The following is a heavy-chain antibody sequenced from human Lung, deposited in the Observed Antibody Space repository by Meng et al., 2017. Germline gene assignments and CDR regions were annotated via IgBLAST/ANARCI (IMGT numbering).Heavy chain of an antibody. V-gene: IGHV3-73*02. CDR3: TIYIRGHI. CDR1: GVCFRDSD. J-gene: IGHJ3*02. CDR2: IGGRPKSHAA. Sequence: VQLVVSVGGLVQPGGSLKLSRAVYGVCFRDSDIHWVRQGSGKGLEWVGRIGGRPKSHAAAYAAPVSGRFTFPRDDSRNTAYLQMNSLKTEDSAVYYCTIYIRGHIWGQGTMVTVSS. D-gene: IGHD6-19*01.